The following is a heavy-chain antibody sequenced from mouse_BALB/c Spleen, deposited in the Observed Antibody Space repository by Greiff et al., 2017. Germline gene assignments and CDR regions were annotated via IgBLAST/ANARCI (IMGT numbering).Heavy chain of an antibody. Sequence: DVKLVESGGGLVQPGGSLRLSCATSGFTFTDYYMSWVRQPPGKALEWLGFIRNKANGYTTEYSASVKGRFTISRDNSQSVLYLQMHTLRAEGSATEDCARDRRVYGSGYNAMDYWGQGTSVTVSS. D-gene: IGHD1-1*01. CDR1: GFTFTDYY. J-gene: IGHJ4*01. CDR3: ARDRRVYGSGYNAMDY. V-gene: IGHV7-3*02. CDR2: IRNKANGYTT.